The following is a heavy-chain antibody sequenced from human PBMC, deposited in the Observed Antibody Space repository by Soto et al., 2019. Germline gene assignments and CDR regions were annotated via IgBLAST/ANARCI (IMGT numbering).Heavy chain of an antibody. V-gene: IGHV4-34*01. D-gene: IGHD3-22*01. CDR2: INHSGST. CDR1: GGSFSGYY. CDR3: ASQETNYYYDSSGYYVEGGYFDY. Sequence: PSETLSLTCAVYGGSFSGYYWSWIRQPPGKGLEWIGEINHSGSTDYNPSLKSRVTISVDTSKNQFSLKLSSVTAADTAVYYCASQETNYYYDSSGYYVEGGYFDYWGQGTLVTVSS. J-gene: IGHJ4*02.